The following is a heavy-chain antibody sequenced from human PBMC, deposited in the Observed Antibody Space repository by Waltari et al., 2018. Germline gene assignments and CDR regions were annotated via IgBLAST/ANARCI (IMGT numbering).Heavy chain of an antibody. D-gene: IGHD6-19*01. V-gene: IGHV4-39*01. CDR2: IYYNGST. CDR3: ARRAWGSGWSY. J-gene: IGHJ4*02. CDR1: GGPISSSSNYY. Sequence: QLQLQKSGPGLVKPSETLSLTCTVSGGPISSSSNYYWGWIRQSPGKGLEWIGSIYYNGSTYYNPSLKSRVTISVDTSKNQFSLKLSSVTAADTVVYYCARRAWGSGWSYWGQGTLVAVSS.